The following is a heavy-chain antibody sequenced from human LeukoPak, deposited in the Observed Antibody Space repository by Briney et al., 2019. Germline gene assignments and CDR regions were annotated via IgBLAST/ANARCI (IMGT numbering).Heavy chain of an antibody. J-gene: IGHJ6*02. CDR2: IRQDGSEK. Sequence: HSGGSLRLSCAASGFTFSNHWMSWDRQAPGKGLEWVANIRQDGSEKYYVDSVKGRFTISRDNVKNSLYLQMNSLRAEDTAVYYCARDPITIYSSGSYVYYNYGMDVWGQGTTVTVSS. CDR3: ARDPITIYSSGSYVYYNYGMDV. D-gene: IGHD3-10*01. V-gene: IGHV3-7*01. CDR1: GFTFSNHW.